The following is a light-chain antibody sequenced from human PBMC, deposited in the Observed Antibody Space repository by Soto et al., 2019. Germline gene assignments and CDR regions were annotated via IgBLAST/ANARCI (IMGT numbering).Light chain of an antibody. CDR1: QSVRSY. CDR2: GAS. J-gene: IGKJ1*01. CDR3: QQYQEQPMT. V-gene: IGKV3-15*01. Sequence: ETVMTQSPDTLSVSPGEGAVLSCRASQSVRSYVACYQMRPGQAPRVLINGASTRGTGIPTRFSGSGSGTDFTPTIDSMQAEDSEVSSCQQYQEQPMTFGEGTKLEN.